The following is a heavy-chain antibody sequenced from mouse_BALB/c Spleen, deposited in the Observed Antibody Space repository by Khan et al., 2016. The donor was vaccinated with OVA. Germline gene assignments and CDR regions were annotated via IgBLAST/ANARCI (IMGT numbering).Heavy chain of an antibody. V-gene: IGHV2-3*01. D-gene: IGHD2-1*01. CDR2: IWGDGNT. CDR3: VKQNHGTLYAVDY. J-gene: IGHJ4*01. Sequence: QMQLEESGPGLVAPSQSLSITCTVSGFSLTSYGVSWVRQPPGKGLEWLGVIWGDGNTNYHSALISRLSISKDDSKSQVFLKLNSLQTDDTATYYCVKQNHGTLYAVDYWGQGTSVTVSS. CDR1: GFSLTSYG.